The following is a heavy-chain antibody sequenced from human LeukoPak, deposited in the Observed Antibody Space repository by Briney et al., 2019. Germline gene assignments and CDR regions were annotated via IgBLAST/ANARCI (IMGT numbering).Heavy chain of an antibody. D-gene: IGHD6-6*01. Sequence: PGGSLRLSCAASGLTFSSYSMNWVRQAPGKGLEWVSYISSSSSTIYYADFVKGRFTISRDNAKNSLYLQMNSLRDEDTAVYYCATQNLVHRAYYFDYWGQGTLVTVSS. CDR3: ATQNLVHRAYYFDY. CDR2: ISSSSSTI. J-gene: IGHJ4*02. V-gene: IGHV3-48*02. CDR1: GLTFSSYS.